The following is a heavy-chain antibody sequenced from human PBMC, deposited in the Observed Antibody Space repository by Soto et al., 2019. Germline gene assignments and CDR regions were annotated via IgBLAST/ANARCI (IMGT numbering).Heavy chain of an antibody. J-gene: IGHJ6*02. Sequence: PGGSLRLSCAASGFTFSSYAMSWVRQAPGKGLEWVSAISGSGGSTYYADSVKGRFTISRDNSKNTLYLQMNSLRAEDTAVYYCAKGDSSSQKYYYYYGMGVWGQGTRVTVSS. CDR1: GFTFSSYA. V-gene: IGHV3-23*01. D-gene: IGHD6-6*01. CDR2: ISGSGGST. CDR3: AKGDSSSQKYYYYYGMGV.